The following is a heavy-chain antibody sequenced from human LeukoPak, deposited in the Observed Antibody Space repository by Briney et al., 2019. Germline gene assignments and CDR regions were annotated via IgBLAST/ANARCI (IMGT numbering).Heavy chain of an antibody. J-gene: IGHJ6*02. CDR2: INHNGNVN. Sequence: GGSLRLSCAASGFTFNSYWMNWARQAPGKGLEWVASINHNGNVNYYVDSVKGRFTISRDSAKNSLYLQMSNLRAEDTAVYFCARGGGLDVWGQGATVTVSS. D-gene: IGHD3-16*01. V-gene: IGHV3-7*03. CDR3: ARGGGLDV. CDR1: GFTFNSYW.